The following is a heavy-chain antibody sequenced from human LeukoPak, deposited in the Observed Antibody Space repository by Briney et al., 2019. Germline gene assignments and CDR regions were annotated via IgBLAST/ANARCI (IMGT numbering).Heavy chain of an antibody. CDR1: GCTFTGYY. CDR3: ARGYCSGGSCYSPFDY. Sequence: GASVKVSCKASGCTFTGYYMHWVRQAPGQGLEWMGWINPNSGGTNYAQKFQGWVTMTRDTSISTAYMELSRLRSDETAVYYCARGYCSGGSCYSPFDYWGQGTLVTVSS. D-gene: IGHD2-15*01. V-gene: IGHV1-2*04. CDR2: INPNSGGT. J-gene: IGHJ4*02.